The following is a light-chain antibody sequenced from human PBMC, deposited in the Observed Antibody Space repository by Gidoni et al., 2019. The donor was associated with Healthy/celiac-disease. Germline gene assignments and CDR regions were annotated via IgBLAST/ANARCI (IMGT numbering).Light chain of an antibody. CDR3: QQYYSSWT. Sequence: IVMTQSPDSLAVSLGERATINCKSSQSVLSSSNNKNYLAWYQQKPGQPPRLLIYWSSTRESGVPDRFSGSGSGTDFTLTISSLQAEDVAVYYCQQYYSSWTFXQXTKVEIK. CDR2: WSS. CDR1: QSVLSSSNNKNY. V-gene: IGKV4-1*01. J-gene: IGKJ1*01.